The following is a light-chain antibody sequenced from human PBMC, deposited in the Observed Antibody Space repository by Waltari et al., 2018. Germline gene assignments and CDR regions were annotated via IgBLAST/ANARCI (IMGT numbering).Light chain of an antibody. CDR1: QSINNF. V-gene: IGKV1-9*01. CDR3: QQVNSYPLT. J-gene: IGKJ4*01. CDR2: AAS. Sequence: DIQLTQSPSFLSASLGDRVTVTCRASQSINNFLAWYQQKPGEAPKLLIHAASTLQRGVPSRFRGTGSGTEFILTISSLQPDDFATYYCQQVNSYPLTFGGGTTVEMK.